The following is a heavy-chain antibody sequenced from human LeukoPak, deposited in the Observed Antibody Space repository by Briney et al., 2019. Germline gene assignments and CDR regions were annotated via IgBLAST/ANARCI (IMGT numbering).Heavy chain of an antibody. D-gene: IGHD3-10*01. CDR2: IYYSGST. J-gene: IGHJ3*02. Sequence: SETLSLTCTVSGGSISSYYWSWIRQPPGKGLEWIGYIYYSGSTNYNPSLKSRVTISVDTSKNQFSLKLSSVTAADTAVYYCARDGSGDPRGAFDIWGQGTMVTVSS. V-gene: IGHV4-59*01. CDR3: ARDGSGDPRGAFDI. CDR1: GGSISSYY.